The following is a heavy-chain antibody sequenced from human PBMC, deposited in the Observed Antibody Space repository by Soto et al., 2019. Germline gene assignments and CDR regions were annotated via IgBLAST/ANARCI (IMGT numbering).Heavy chain of an antibody. J-gene: IGHJ6*02. CDR2: ISAYNGNT. V-gene: IGHV1-18*01. CDR3: ARGRDTSSWYISYYYYGMDV. D-gene: IGHD6-13*01. Sequence: QVQLVQSGAEVKKPGASVKVSCKASGYTFTSYGISWVRQAPGQGLEWMGWISAYNGNTNYAQKLQGRVTMTTDTSTSKAYMELRSLRSDDTAVYYCARGRDTSSWYISYYYYGMDVWGQGTTVTVSS. CDR1: GYTFTSYG.